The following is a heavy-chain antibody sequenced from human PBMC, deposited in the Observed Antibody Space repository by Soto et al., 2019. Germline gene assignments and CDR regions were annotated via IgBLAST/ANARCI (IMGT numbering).Heavy chain of an antibody. CDR3: ARGLPPYYYYGMDV. J-gene: IGHJ6*02. Sequence: SETLSLTCTVSGGSISSYYWSWIRQPPGKGLEWIGYIYYSGSTNYNPSLKSRVTISVDTSKNQFSPKLSSVTAADTAVYYCARGLPPYYYYGMDVWGQGTTVTVSS. V-gene: IGHV4-59*01. CDR1: GGSISSYY. CDR2: IYYSGST.